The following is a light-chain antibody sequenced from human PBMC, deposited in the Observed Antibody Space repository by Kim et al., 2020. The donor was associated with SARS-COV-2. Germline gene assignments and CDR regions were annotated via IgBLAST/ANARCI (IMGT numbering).Light chain of an antibody. CDR2: GAS. Sequence: ASVGDRVTITCRASQNIGNDLGWYQQSPGRAPQRLIYGASNLQSGVPSRFSGSGSESEFTLTINSLQPEDFATYFCLQHRTYPITFGQGTRLEIK. V-gene: IGKV1-17*01. CDR3: LQHRTYPIT. CDR1: QNIGND. J-gene: IGKJ5*01.